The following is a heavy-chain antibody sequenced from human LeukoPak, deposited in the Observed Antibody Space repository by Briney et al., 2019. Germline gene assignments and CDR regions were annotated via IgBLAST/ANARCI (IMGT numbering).Heavy chain of an antibody. V-gene: IGHV4-4*02. Sequence: SETLSLTCAVSGGSISSSNWWSWVRQPPGKGLEWIGEIYHSGSTNYNPSLKSRVTISVDKSKNQFSLKLGSVTAADTALYYCARDRRRELLHAFDIWGQGTMVTVSS. J-gene: IGHJ3*02. CDR2: IYHSGST. CDR1: GGSISSSNW. CDR3: ARDRRRELLHAFDI. D-gene: IGHD1-7*01.